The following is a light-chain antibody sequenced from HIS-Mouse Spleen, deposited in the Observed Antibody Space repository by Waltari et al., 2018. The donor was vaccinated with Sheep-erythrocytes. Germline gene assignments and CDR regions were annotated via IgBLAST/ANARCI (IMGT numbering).Light chain of an antibody. J-gene: IGKJ2*01. CDR1: QSVSSN. CDR2: GAS. Sequence: LSVSPGERATLSCRASQSVSSNLAWYQQKPGQAPRLLIYGASTRATGIPARFSGSGSGTEFTLTISSMQSEDFAVYYCQQYNNWPPPYTFGQGTKLEIK. V-gene: IGKV3-15*01. CDR3: QQYNNWPPPYT.